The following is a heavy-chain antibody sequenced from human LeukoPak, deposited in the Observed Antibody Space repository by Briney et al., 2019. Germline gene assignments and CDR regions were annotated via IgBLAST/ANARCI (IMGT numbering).Heavy chain of an antibody. J-gene: IGHJ4*02. CDR1: GGSISSSSYY. D-gene: IGHD4-17*01. V-gene: IGHV4-39*01. CDR3: ARHSGMTTVTAYLDY. CDR2: LYYSGST. Sequence: KASETLSLTCTVSGGSISSSSYYWGWIRQPPGKGLEWIGSLYYSGSTYYNPSLKSRVTIPVDTSKNQFSLKLSSVTAADTAVYYCARHSGMTTVTAYLDYWGQGTLVTVSS.